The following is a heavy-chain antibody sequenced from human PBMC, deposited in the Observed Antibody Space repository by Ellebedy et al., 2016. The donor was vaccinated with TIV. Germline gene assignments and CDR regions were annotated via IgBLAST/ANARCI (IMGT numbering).Heavy chain of an antibody. D-gene: IGHD3-10*01. Sequence: GESLKISCAASGFAFSTNGMSWVRQAPGRGLEWVSGIGGSDGFTDYADSVMGRFTISRDNSKNTLYLHMDSLRAEDTALYYCTKDSGWEHEYWGQGTLVTISS. CDR1: GFAFSTNG. J-gene: IGHJ4*02. CDR3: TKDSGWEHEY. CDR2: IGGSDGFT. V-gene: IGHV3-23*01.